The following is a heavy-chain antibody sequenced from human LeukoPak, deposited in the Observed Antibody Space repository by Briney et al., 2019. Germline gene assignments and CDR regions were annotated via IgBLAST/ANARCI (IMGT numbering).Heavy chain of an antibody. CDR3: ARKGLAGAAGLDY. J-gene: IGHJ4*02. D-gene: IGHD6-19*01. CDR2: IRTNSSTI. V-gene: IGHV3-48*01. CDR1: GFTFSNYN. Sequence: GGSLRLSCAASGFTFSNYNMNWVRKAPGKGLGRISYIRTNSSTIYYADSVKGRFTISRDNANNPLYLQMNSLRAQDTAIYYGARKGLAGAAGLDYWGQGTLVTVSS.